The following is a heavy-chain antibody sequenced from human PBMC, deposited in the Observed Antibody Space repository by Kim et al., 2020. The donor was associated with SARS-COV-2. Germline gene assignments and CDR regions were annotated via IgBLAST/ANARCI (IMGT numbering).Heavy chain of an antibody. CDR2: INAGNGNT. Sequence: ASVKVSCKASGYTFTSYAMHWVRQAPGQRLEWMGWINAGNGNTKYSQKFQGRVTITRDTSASTAYMELSSLRSEDTAVYYCARSWGGGYCSGGSCYSPDYWGQGTLVTVSS. J-gene: IGHJ4*02. D-gene: IGHD2-15*01. CDR3: ARSWGGGYCSGGSCYSPDY. V-gene: IGHV1-3*01. CDR1: GYTFTSYA.